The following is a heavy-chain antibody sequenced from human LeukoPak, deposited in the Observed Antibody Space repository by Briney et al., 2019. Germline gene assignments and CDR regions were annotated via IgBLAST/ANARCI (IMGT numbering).Heavy chain of an antibody. V-gene: IGHV4-31*03. CDR3: ARGVYYGSLCFDY. Sequence: SETLSLTCTVSGGSISSGGYYWSWIRQHPGKGLEWIGYIYYSGSTYYNPSLKSRVTISVDTSKNQFSLKLSSVTAADTAVYYCARGVYYGSLCFDYWGQGTLVTVSS. D-gene: IGHD3-10*01. CDR2: IYYSGST. J-gene: IGHJ4*02. CDR1: GGSISSGGYY.